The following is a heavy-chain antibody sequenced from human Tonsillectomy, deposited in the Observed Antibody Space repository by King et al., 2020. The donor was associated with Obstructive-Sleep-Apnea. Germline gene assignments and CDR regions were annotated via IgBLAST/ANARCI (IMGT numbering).Heavy chain of an antibody. CDR1: GFTFSSYA. CDR2: ISGSGGSI. CDR3: AKDRAVAVYYFDS. V-gene: IGHV3-23*04. Sequence: VQLVESGGGLVQPGGSLRLSCAASGFTFSSYAMSWVRQAPGKGLEWVSGISGSGGSIYYADSVKGRFTISRDNSKNTLYLQMNSLRAEDTAVYYCAKDRAVAVYYFDSWGQGTLVTVSS. J-gene: IGHJ4*02. D-gene: IGHD6-19*01.